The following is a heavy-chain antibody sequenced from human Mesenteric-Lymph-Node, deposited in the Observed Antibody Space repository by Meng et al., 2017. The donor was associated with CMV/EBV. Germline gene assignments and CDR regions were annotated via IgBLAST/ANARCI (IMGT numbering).Heavy chain of an antibody. CDR3: ARAQLWFGELLYNWFDP. V-gene: IGHV1-2*06. D-gene: IGHD3-10*01. CDR2: INPVSDGT. Sequence: MHWVGQATGQRLEWMGRINPVSDGTNNAQKFPGRVTITRDTSISTAYMELSRLRSDDTAVYYCARAQLWFGELLYNWFDPWGQGTLVTVSS. J-gene: IGHJ5*02.